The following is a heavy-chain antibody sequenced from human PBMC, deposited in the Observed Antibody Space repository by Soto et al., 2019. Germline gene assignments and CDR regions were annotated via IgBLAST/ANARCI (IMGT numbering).Heavy chain of an antibody. J-gene: IGHJ5*02. CDR1: GGSISSYY. CDR3: AAQRVGEFESHFDP. Sequence: QLQLQESGPELVKPSETLSLTCTVSGGSISSYYWAWVRQPPGQGPEWIGYIYYSGSTKSNPSLKSRLSIAVDTPKKQFSLRLSSVTAADTAVYYCAAQRVGEFESHFDPWGQGMLVSVSP. CDR2: IYYSGST. V-gene: IGHV4-59*01. D-gene: IGHD3-10*01.